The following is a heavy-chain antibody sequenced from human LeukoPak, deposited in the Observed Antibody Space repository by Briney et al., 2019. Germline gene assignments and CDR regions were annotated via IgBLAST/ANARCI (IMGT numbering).Heavy chain of an antibody. CDR3: ARRRIYYMDV. J-gene: IGHJ6*03. CDR2: IIPIFGTA. Sequence: GASVKVSCKASGGTFSSYAISWVRQAPGQGLEWMGGIIPIFGTANYAQKFQGRVTITADESTSTAYMELSSPRSEDTAVYYCARRRIYYMDVWGKGTTVTVSS. V-gene: IGHV1-69*01. CDR1: GGTFSSYA.